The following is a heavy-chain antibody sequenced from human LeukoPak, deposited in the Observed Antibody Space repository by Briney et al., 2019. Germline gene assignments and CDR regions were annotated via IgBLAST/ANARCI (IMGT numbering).Heavy chain of an antibody. J-gene: IGHJ6*03. CDR1: GFTFSSSA. D-gene: IGHD2-8*01. CDR3: ARALISHYYYYMDV. CDR2: IKQDGSEK. Sequence: GGSLRLSCAASGFTFSSSAMSWVRQAPGKGLEWVANIKQDGSEKYYVDSVKGRFTISRDNAKNSLYLQMNSLRAEDTAVYYCARALISHYYYYMDVWGKGTTVTVSS. V-gene: IGHV3-7*01.